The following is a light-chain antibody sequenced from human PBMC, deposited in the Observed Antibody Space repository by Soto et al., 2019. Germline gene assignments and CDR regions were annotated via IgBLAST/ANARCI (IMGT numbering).Light chain of an antibody. CDR3: SSYTNSGTVL. CDR1: SSDVGGYDY. J-gene: IGLJ2*01. V-gene: IGLV2-14*01. Sequence: QSALTQPASVSGSPGQSITISCTETSSDVGGYDYVSWYQQYAGKAPKLTIYNVRNRPSGVSNRFSGSKSGNTASLTISGLQPEDEADYFCSSYTNSGTVLFGGGTQLTVL. CDR2: NVR.